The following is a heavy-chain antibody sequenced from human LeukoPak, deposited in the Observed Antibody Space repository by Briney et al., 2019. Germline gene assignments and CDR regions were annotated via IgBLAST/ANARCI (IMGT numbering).Heavy chain of an antibody. CDR3: ARGRWGEAFDI. CDR1: GFTFSSYG. CDR2: IWYDGSNK. V-gene: IGHV3-33*01. Sequence: GRSLRLSCAASGFTFSSYGMHWVRQAPGKGLEWVADIWYDGSNKEYADSVKGRFSISRDNSKNTLYLQMNSLRPDDTAVYYCARGRWGEAFDIWGQGTMVTVSS. J-gene: IGHJ3*02. D-gene: IGHD4-23*01.